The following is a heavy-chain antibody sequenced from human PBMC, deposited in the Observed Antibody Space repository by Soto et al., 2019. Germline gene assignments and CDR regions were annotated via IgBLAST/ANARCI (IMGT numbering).Heavy chain of an antibody. CDR2: IIPILGIA. CDR3: AREKMSSASPGYFDY. Sequence: QVQLVQSGAEVKKPGSSVKVSCRTSEGTFSSDTITWLRQAPGQGLEWMGRIIPILGIAHYAQKFQDRVTNTADKSTNTGYMELSSLRSEDTAVYYCAREKMSSASPGYFDYWGQGTLVTVSS. V-gene: IGHV1-69*08. D-gene: IGHD3-22*01. J-gene: IGHJ4*02. CDR1: EGTFSSDT.